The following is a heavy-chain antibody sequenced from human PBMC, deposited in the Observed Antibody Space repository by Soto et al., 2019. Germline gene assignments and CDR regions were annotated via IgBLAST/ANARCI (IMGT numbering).Heavy chain of an antibody. CDR1: GYTFTSYD. J-gene: IGHJ4*02. CDR2: MNPNSGNT. CDR3: ARDRSYYSDY. D-gene: IGHD3-10*01. Sequence: ASVKVSCKASGYTFTSYDINWVRQATGQGLEWMGWMNPNSGNTVYAQKLQGRVTMTRNTSISTAYMELSSLRSDDTAVYYCARDRSYYSDYWGQGTLVTVSS. V-gene: IGHV1-8*01.